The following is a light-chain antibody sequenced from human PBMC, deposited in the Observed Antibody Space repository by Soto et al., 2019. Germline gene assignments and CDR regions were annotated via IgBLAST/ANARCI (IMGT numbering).Light chain of an antibody. J-gene: IGKJ5*01. CDR1: QYITIY. V-gene: IGKV3-11*01. CDR2: DAS. CDR3: QQRADWPIT. Sequence: EVVLTQSPGTLSFSPGERATLSCRASQYITIYLAWYQQKPGQAPRLLIYDASNRATGIPARFSGSGSGTDFTLTISSLEPDDFAVYYCQQRADWPITFGQGTRLEI.